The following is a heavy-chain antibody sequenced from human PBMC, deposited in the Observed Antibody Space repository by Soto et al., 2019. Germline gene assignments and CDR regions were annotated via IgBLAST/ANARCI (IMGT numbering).Heavy chain of an antibody. Sequence: QVQLQQWGAGLLKPSETLSLTCAVYGGSFSGYYWSWIRQPPGKGLEWIGEINHSGSTNYNPSLKSRVTISVDTSKNQFSLKLSSVTAADTAVYYCARGHCSGGSCYYYYGMDVWGQGTTVTVSS. J-gene: IGHJ6*02. D-gene: IGHD2-15*01. CDR1: GGSFSGYY. CDR2: INHSGST. CDR3: ARGHCSGGSCYYYYGMDV. V-gene: IGHV4-34*01.